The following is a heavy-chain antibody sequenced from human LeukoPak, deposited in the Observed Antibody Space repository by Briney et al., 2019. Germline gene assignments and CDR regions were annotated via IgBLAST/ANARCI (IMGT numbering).Heavy chain of an antibody. CDR2: INPNSGGT. D-gene: IGHD6-13*01. CDR3: ARDRLAAAGSGG. J-gene: IGHJ4*02. Sequence: ASVKVSCKASGYTFTGYNIHWVRQAPGQGLEWMGWINPNSGGTSYAQKFQGRVTMTRDTSINTAYMEVSRLRSDDTAVYYCARDRLAAAGSGGWGEGTLVTVFS. CDR1: GYTFTGYN. V-gene: IGHV1-2*02.